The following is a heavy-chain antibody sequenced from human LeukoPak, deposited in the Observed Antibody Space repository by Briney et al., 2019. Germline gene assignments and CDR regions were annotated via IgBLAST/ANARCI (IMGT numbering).Heavy chain of an antibody. CDR3: ATSLYSGSYSHPEDALDI. CDR2: FDPEDGDT. V-gene: IGHV1-24*01. CDR1: GYTLTELS. D-gene: IGHD1-26*01. J-gene: IGHJ3*02. Sequence: GASVKVSCKVSGYTLTELSTHWVRQAPGKGLEWMGGFDPEDGDTIYAQKFQGRVTMTEDTSTDTAYMELSSLRSEDTAVYFCATSLYSGSYSHPEDALDIWGQGTMVTVSS.